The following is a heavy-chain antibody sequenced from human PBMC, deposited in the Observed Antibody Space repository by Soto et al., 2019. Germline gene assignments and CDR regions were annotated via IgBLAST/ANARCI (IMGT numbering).Heavy chain of an antibody. D-gene: IGHD5-18*01. J-gene: IGHJ6*02. CDR1: GFTFSSYA. CDR2: ISGSGGST. V-gene: IGHV3-23*01. Sequence: GGSLRLSCAASGFTFSSYAMSWVRQAPGKGLEWVSAISGSGGSTYYADSVKGRFTISRDNSKNTLYLQMNSLRAEDTAVYYCAKLDTAMVTHYYYYGMDVWGQGTTVTVSS. CDR3: AKLDTAMVTHYYYYGMDV.